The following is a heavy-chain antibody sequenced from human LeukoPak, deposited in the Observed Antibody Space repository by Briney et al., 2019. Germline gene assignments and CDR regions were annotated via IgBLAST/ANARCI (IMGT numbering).Heavy chain of an antibody. V-gene: IGHV4-4*09. J-gene: IGHJ4*02. CDR2: IYTSGST. CDR3: ASSRDGYFDY. Sequence: PSETLSLTCTVSGGSISSYYWSWIRQPPGKGLEWIGYIYTSGSTNYNPSLKSRVTISVDTSKNQFSLKLSSVTAADTAVYYCASSRDGYFDYWGQGTVVTVSS. D-gene: IGHD5-24*01. CDR1: GGSISSYY.